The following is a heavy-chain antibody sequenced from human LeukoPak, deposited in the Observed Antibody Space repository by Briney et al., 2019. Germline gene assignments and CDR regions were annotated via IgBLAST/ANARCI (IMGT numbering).Heavy chain of an antibody. Sequence: ASVKVSCKASGYTFTSYAMHWVRQAPGQRLEWMGWINAGNGNTKYSQKFQGRVTITRDTSASTAYMELSSLRSEDTAVYYCAIGVSSGWYFPYGMDVWGQGTTVTVSS. J-gene: IGHJ6*02. V-gene: IGHV1-3*01. CDR3: AIGVSSGWYFPYGMDV. D-gene: IGHD6-19*01. CDR2: INAGNGNT. CDR1: GYTFTSYA.